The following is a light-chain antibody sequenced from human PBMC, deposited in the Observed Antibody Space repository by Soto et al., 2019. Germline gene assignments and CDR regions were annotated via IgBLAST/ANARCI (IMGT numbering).Light chain of an antibody. Sequence: QSVLTQPASVSGSPGQSITISCTGTSSDVGGYNYVSWYQQHPGKAPKLMIYDVSNRPSGVSNRFSGSKSGNTASLTISGLQAADEADYYCSSYTSSSTHYVFGTGTKLTVL. V-gene: IGLV2-14*01. J-gene: IGLJ1*01. CDR2: DVS. CDR3: SSYTSSSTHYV. CDR1: SSDVGGYNY.